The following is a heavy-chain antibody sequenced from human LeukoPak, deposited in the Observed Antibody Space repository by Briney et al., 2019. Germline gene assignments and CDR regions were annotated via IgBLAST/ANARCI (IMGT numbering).Heavy chain of an antibody. CDR2: MNPNSGDT. Sequence: ASVKVSCKASGYTFTSYDINWVRQATGQGLEWMGWMNPNSGDTGYAQKFQGRVTMTRNTSISTAYMELSSLRSEDTAVYYCARGNWNYEGMDVWGQGTTVTVSS. D-gene: IGHD1-1*01. V-gene: IGHV1-8*01. J-gene: IGHJ6*02. CDR1: GYTFTSYD. CDR3: ARGNWNYEGMDV.